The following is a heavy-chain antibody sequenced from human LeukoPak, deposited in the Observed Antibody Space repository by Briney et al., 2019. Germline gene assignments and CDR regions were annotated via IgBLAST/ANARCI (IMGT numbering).Heavy chain of an antibody. CDR3: ARRGYCNRTSCYSGQAFDY. CDR2: ISTSGSTI. V-gene: IGHV3-48*03. Sequence: PGGSLRLSCAASGFTFSSYEMNWVRQAPGKGLEWVSYISTSGSTIYYADSVKGRFTISRDNAKNSLYLQMNSLRAEDTAVYYCARRGYCNRTSCYSGQAFDYWGQGTLVTVSS. D-gene: IGHD2-2*01. J-gene: IGHJ4*02. CDR1: GFTFSSYE.